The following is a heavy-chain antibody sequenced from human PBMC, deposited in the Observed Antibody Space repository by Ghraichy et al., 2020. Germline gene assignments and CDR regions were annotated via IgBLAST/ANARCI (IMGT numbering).Heavy chain of an antibody. J-gene: IGHJ6*02. Sequence: GQSLNISCAASGFTFSSYWMSWVRQAPGKGLEWVANIKQDGSEKYYVDSVKGRFTISRDNAKNSLYLQMNSLRAEDTAVYYCARGYSSSWYGYYYGMDVWGQGTTVTVSS. D-gene: IGHD6-13*01. CDR3: ARGYSSSWYGYYYGMDV. CDR1: GFTFSSYW. V-gene: IGHV3-7*01. CDR2: IKQDGSEK.